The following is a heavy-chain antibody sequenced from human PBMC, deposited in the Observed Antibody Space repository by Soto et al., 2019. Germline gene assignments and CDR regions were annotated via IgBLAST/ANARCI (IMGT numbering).Heavy chain of an antibody. Sequence: GGSLRLSCAASGFTFSSYGMHWVRQAPGKGLEWVAVISYDGSNKYYADSVKGRFTISRDNSKNTLYLQMNSLRAEDTAVYYCAKDRAGSFDYWGQGTLVTVSS. J-gene: IGHJ4*02. CDR2: ISYDGSNK. CDR3: AKDRAGSFDY. D-gene: IGHD6-13*01. V-gene: IGHV3-30*18. CDR1: GFTFSSYG.